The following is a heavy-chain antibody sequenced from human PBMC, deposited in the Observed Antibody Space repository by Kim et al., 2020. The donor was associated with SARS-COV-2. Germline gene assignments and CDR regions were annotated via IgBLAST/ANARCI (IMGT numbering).Heavy chain of an antibody. CDR3: ARVGCSSTSCYPIYWYFDL. V-gene: IGHV1-69*04. CDR2: IIPILGIA. D-gene: IGHD2-2*01. Sequence: SVKVSCKASGGTFSSYAISWVRQAPGQGLEWMGRIIPILGIANYAQKFQGRVTITADKSTSTAYMELSSLRSEDTAVYYCARVGCSSTSCYPIYWYFDLWGRGTLVTVSS. J-gene: IGHJ2*01. CDR1: GGTFSSYA.